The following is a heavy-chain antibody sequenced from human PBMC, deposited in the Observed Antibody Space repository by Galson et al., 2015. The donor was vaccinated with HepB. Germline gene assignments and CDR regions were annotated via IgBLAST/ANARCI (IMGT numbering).Heavy chain of an antibody. CDR1: GGSISSGGYY. CDR3: ARARRVTIFGVVTSSWFDP. Sequence: CTVSGGSISSGGYYWSWIRQHPGKGLEWIGYIYYSGSTYYNPSLKSRVTISVDTSKNQFSLKLSSVTAADTAVYYCARARRVTIFGVVTSSWFDPWGQGTLVTVSS. CDR2: IYYSGST. D-gene: IGHD3-3*01. V-gene: IGHV4-31*03. J-gene: IGHJ5*02.